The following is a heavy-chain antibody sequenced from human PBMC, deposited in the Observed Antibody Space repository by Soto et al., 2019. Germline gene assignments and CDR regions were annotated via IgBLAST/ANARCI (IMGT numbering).Heavy chain of an antibody. CDR1: GFTFSSYS. CDR2: ISSSSSYI. CDR3: AREAVATYAFDI. J-gene: IGHJ3*02. D-gene: IGHD5-12*01. Sequence: GGSLRLSCAASGFTFSSYSRNWVRQAPGKGLEWVSSISSSSSYIYYADSVKGRFTISRDNAKNSLYLQMNSLRAEDTAVYYCAREAVATYAFDIWGQGTMVTVSS. V-gene: IGHV3-21*01.